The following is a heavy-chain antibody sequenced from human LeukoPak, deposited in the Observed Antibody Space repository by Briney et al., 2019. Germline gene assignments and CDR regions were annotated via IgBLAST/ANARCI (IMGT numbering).Heavy chain of an antibody. D-gene: IGHD3-10*01. CDR1: GFSFSSYE. J-gene: IGHJ4*02. Sequence: PGGSLRLSCAASGFSFSSYEMNWVRQAPGKGLEWVSYIHSSGRSMYYADSVKGRFTISRDNAKDSLYLQMDSLRAEDTAVYYCARALWFGTTFDYWGQGTLVTVSS. CDR2: IHSSGRSM. V-gene: IGHV3-48*03. CDR3: ARALWFGTTFDY.